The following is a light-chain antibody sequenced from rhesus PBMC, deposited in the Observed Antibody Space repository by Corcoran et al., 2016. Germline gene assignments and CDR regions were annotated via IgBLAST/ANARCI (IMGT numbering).Light chain of an antibody. J-gene: IGKJ2*01. CDR3: LQSSKWPYT. CDR2: GAS. CDR1: QSVSSY. V-gene: IGKV3-24*04. Sequence: EIVMTQSPATLPLSPGERATLSCRASQSVSSYLTWSLQKPGQPPRLLIYGASTRATGIPARFSGSGSGTEFTLTISSLEPEDVGVYFCLQSSKWPYTFGQGTKVEMK.